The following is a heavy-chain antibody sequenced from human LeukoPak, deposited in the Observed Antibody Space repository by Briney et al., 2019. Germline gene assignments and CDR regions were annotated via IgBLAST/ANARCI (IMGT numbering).Heavy chain of an antibody. CDR3: ASIDYYDSSGYYQFDY. D-gene: IGHD3-22*01. Sequence: GASVTVSCKASGYTFTSYAMNWVRQAPGQGLEWMGWINTNTGNPTYAQGFTGRFVFSLDTSVSTAYLQISSLKAEDTAVYYCASIDYYDSSGYYQFDYWGQGTLVTVSS. CDR1: GYTFTSYA. J-gene: IGHJ4*02. CDR2: INTNTGNP. V-gene: IGHV7-4-1*02.